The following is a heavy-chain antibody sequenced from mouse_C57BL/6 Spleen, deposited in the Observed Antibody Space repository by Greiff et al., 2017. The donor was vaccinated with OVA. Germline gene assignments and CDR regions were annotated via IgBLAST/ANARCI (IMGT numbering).Heavy chain of an antibody. CDR1: GYTFTDYN. J-gene: IGHJ1*03. CDR3: ARGGRRYFDV. V-gene: IGHV1-22*01. CDR2: INPNNGGT. Sequence: VQLKESGPELVKPGASVKMSCKASGYTFTDYNMHWVKQSHGKSLEWIGYINPNNGGTSYNQKFKGKATLTVNQSSSPAYMELRSLTSEDSAVYYCARGGRRYFDVWGTGTTVTVSS.